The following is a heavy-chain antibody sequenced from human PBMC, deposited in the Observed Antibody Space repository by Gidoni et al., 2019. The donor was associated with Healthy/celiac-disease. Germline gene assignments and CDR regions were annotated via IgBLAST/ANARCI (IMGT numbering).Heavy chain of an antibody. V-gene: IGHV4-34*01. CDR2: INQSGST. D-gene: IGHD3-3*01. Sequence: QVQLPQWGAGLLTPSATLSLTCAVYGGSFSGYYWSWSRQPPGEGLEWIGEINQSGSTNYNPPLKSRVTISVDTSKNQFSLKLRSVTAAETAVYYCARVPKRYEFWSGYGWFDPWGQGTLVTVSS. CDR1: GGSFSGYY. J-gene: IGHJ5*02. CDR3: ARVPKRYEFWSGYGWFDP.